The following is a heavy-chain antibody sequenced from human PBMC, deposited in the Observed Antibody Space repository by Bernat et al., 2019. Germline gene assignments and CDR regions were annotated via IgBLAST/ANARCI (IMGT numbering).Heavy chain of an antibody. J-gene: IGHJ5*02. CDR1: GYSISSVYY. D-gene: IGHD6-13*01. CDR3: AREHGSSWYKKDNWFDP. V-gene: IGHV4-38-2*02. CDR2: IYHSGST. Sequence: QVQLQESGPGLVKPSETLSLTCAVSGYSISSVYYWGWIRQPPGKGLEWIGSIYHSGSTYYNPSLKSRVTITVDTSKNQCTLKLSSVTAADTAVYYCAREHGSSWYKKDNWFDPWGQGTLVTVSS.